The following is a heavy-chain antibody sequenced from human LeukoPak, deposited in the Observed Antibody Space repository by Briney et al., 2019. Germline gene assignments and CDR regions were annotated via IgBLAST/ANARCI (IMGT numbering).Heavy chain of an antibody. CDR2: INHSRST. V-gene: IGHV4-34*01. D-gene: IGHD3-10*01. Sequence: SETLSLTCPVYGGSFSGYCWGWISQPPGKGLEWIGEINHSRSTNYNPSLKSRVTISLDTPKNQFSLKLSSVTAADPAVYYCARDLHGETNWFDPWGQGTLVTVSS. J-gene: IGHJ5*02. CDR3: ARDLHGETNWFDP. CDR1: GGSFSGYC.